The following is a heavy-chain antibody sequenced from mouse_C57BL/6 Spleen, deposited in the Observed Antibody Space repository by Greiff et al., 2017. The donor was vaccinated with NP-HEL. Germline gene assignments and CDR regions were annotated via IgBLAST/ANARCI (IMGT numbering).Heavy chain of an antibody. D-gene: IGHD1-1*01. Sequence: EVQLQESGPGLVKPSQSLSLTCSVTGYSITSGYYWNWIRQFPGNKLEWMGYISYDGSNNYNPSLKNRISITRDTSKNQCFLKLNSVTTEDTATYYCAREDLLLGAYWGQGTLVTVSA. J-gene: IGHJ3*01. CDR1: GYSITSGYY. CDR3: AREDLLLGAY. CDR2: ISYDGSN. V-gene: IGHV3-6*01.